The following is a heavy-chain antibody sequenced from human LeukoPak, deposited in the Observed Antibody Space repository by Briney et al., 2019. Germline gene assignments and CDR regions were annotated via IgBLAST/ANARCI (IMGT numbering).Heavy chain of an antibody. Sequence: SETLSLTCTVSGGSLSSYYWSWIRRPPGKGLEWIGYVYHRGSTSYNPSLKSRVTISADMSKNQFSLKLDSVTAADTAVCYCARFHMTMVRGVIDNWLDTWGQGTLVTVSS. CDR1: GGSLSSYY. V-gene: IGHV4-59*01. D-gene: IGHD3-10*01. J-gene: IGHJ5*02. CDR2: VYHRGST. CDR3: ARFHMTMVRGVIDNWLDT.